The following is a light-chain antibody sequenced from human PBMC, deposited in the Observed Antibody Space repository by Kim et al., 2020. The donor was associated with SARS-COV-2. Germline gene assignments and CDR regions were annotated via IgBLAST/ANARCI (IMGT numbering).Light chain of an antibody. CDR2: RTS. J-gene: IGKJ5*01. Sequence: EIVMTQSPATLSVSPGERATLSCRASQSVSSNLAWYQQKPGQAPRLLVYRTSTRATGIPASFSGSGSGTEFTLTISSLQSEDFAVYYCQQYNNWPITFGQGTRLEIK. CDR1: QSVSSN. V-gene: IGKV3-15*01. CDR3: QQYNNWPIT.